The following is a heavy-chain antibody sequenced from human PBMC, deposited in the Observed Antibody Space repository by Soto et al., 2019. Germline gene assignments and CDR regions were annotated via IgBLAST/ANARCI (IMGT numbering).Heavy chain of an antibody. CDR3: AKEYHVVVVAATNGMDV. D-gene: IGHD2-15*01. CDR2: ISGSGGST. CDR1: GFTFSSYA. V-gene: IGHV3-23*01. Sequence: GGSLRLSCAASGFTFSSYAMSWVRQAPGKGLEWVSAISGSGGSTYYADSVKGRFTISRDNSKNTLYLQMNSLRAEDTAVYYCAKEYHVVVVAATNGMDVWGQGTTVNVSS. J-gene: IGHJ6*02.